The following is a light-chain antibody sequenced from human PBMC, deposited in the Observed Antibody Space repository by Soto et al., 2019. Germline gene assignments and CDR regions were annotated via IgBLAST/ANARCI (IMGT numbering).Light chain of an antibody. J-gene: IGKJ5*01. CDR1: PSISSTY. Sequence: IVLTQSPGTLSLSPGERATLSCRASPSISSTYLAWSHQKPGQAPRLLLYGAPSRATGIPDRFSCSGSGTAFTLTISRLEPEDFAVYSCHQYGSYPFTFGQGTRVEIK. CDR2: GAP. V-gene: IGKV3-20*01. CDR3: HQYGSYPFT.